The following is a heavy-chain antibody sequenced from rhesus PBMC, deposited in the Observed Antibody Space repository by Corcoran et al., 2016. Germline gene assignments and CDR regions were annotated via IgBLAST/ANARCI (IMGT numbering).Heavy chain of an antibody. CDR1: GGSISSNY. CDR3: ARLATVTHY. J-gene: IGHJ4*01. Sequence: QVQLQESGPGLVKPSETLSLTCAISGGSISSNYWSWIRQAPGKGLKWIGRIYGSVGSTDYNPSLKSRVTSSTDTSKNQFSLKLSSVTAADTAVYYCARLATVTHYWGQGVLVTVSS. V-gene: IGHV4-160*01. CDR2: IYGSVGST. D-gene: IGHD4-35*01.